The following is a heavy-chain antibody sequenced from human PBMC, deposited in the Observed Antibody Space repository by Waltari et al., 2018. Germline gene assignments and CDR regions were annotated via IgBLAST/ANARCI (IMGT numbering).Heavy chain of an antibody. CDR1: GFPFSRYW. J-gene: IGHJ6*02. Sequence: EEQLVESGGGLIQPGESLRVSCSVSGFPFSRYWMNWVRQAPGKGLLWVARINGDGSDTSYADSVKGRFTISRDNARNTVYLRMKSLRAEDTAVYYCARVARKTYSSPVPGRDYYYGMDVWGLGTTVTVS. D-gene: IGHD3-22*01. CDR3: ARVARKTYSSPVPGRDYYYGMDV. CDR2: INGDGSDT. V-gene: IGHV3-74*01.